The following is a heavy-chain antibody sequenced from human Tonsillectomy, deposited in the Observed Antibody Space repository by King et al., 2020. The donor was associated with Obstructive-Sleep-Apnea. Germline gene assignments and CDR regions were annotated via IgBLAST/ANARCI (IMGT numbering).Heavy chain of an antibody. CDR3: ATEGSIAARQFDY. V-gene: IGHV3-20*01. CDR2: INWNGGNT. Sequence: VQLVESGGSGVRPGGSLRLSCAASGFSFDDYGMVWVRQAPGKGLEWVSGINWNGGNTGYADSVKGRFTISRDNAKNSLYLQMNSLRVEDTALYHCATEGSIAARQFDYWGQGTLVTVSS. CDR1: GFSFDDYG. D-gene: IGHD6-6*01. J-gene: IGHJ4*02.